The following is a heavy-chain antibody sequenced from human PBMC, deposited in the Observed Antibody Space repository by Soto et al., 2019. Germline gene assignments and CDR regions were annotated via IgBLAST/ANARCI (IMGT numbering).Heavy chain of an antibody. Sequence: EVQLVESGGVVVQPGGSLRLSCAAAGFTFDDYTMHWIRQAPGKGLEWVALITWDGGFTYYEDSVKGRFTISRDNSKNSLYLPMNGLGTEDTALYYCARDPRTSGWYYFDYWGQGTLVTVSS. J-gene: IGHJ4*02. D-gene: IGHD6-19*01. CDR3: ARDPRTSGWYYFDY. CDR2: ITWDGGFT. V-gene: IGHV3-43*01. CDR1: GFTFDDYT.